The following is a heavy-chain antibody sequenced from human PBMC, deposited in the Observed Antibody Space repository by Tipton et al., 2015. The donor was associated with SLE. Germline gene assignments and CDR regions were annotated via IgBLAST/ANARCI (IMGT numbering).Heavy chain of an antibody. V-gene: IGHV3-48*03. CDR1: GFTVSSNY. Sequence: GSLRLSCAASGFTVSSNYMNWVRQAPGKGLEWVSYISSSGSTIYYADSVKGRFTISRDNAKNSLYLQMNSLRAEDTAVYYCARDMAAATLGYFDLWGRGTLVTVSS. CDR2: ISSSGSTI. CDR3: ARDMAAATLGYFDL. J-gene: IGHJ2*01. D-gene: IGHD6-13*01.